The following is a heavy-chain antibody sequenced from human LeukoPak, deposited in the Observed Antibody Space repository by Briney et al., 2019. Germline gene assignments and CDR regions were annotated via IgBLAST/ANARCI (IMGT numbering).Heavy chain of an antibody. Sequence: GESLKISCKGSGYSFTSYWIGWVRQMTGKGLEWMGIIYPGGSNTRYSPSFQGQVTITADKSISTAYPQWSRLKVSDTAMYYCARLDSSGWYVAGYYFDYWGQGTLVTVSS. CDR2: IYPGGSNT. V-gene: IGHV5-51*01. CDR1: GYSFTSYW. CDR3: ARLDSSGWYVAGYYFDY. J-gene: IGHJ4*02. D-gene: IGHD6-19*01.